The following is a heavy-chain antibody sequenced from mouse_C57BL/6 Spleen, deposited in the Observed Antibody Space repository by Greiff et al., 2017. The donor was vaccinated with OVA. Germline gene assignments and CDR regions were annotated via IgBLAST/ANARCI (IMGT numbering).Heavy chain of an antibody. V-gene: IGHV5-6*01. J-gene: IGHJ2*01. CDR3: ARQRTGTFYYFDY. D-gene: IGHD4-1*01. CDR1: GFTFSSYG. Sequence: EVKLVESGGDLVKPGGSLKLSCAASGFTFSSYGMSWVRQTPDKRLEWVATISSGGSYTYYPDSVKGRFTISRDNAKNTLYLQMSSLKSEDTAMYYCARQRTGTFYYFDYWGQGTTLTVSS. CDR2: ISSGGSYT.